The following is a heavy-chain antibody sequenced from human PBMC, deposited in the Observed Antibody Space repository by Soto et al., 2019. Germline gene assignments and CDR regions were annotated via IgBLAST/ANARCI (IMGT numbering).Heavy chain of an antibody. CDR1: GFSFSSSA. D-gene: IGHD4-4*01. CDR2: ISGQGGTT. J-gene: IGHJ5*02. CDR3: AKENDYSIIESNWFDA. V-gene: IGHV3-23*01. Sequence: EVSLLESGGHLEAHGESLRLSCVASGFSFSSSALTWVRQAPGKGLEWVADISGQGGTTYYADSVKGRFIISRDNSKNTLSLQMTSLRVEDTAVYYCAKENDYSIIESNWFDAWGPGTLDTVSS.